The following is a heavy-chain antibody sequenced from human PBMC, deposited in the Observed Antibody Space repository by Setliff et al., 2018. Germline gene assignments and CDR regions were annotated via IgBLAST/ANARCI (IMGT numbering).Heavy chain of an antibody. J-gene: IGHJ1*01. CDR3: VRDSSADYYDNDYFKY. Sequence: GGSLRLSCAASGFTFRGFAMHWVRQAPGKGLEWVAFIRHDESDVYYTNSVKGRFTVSRDNSKNTLYLQMNILRPEDTALYYCVRDSSADYYDNDYFKYWGQGALVTVSS. CDR2: IRHDESDV. D-gene: IGHD2-21*02. CDR1: GFTFRGFA. V-gene: IGHV3-30*02.